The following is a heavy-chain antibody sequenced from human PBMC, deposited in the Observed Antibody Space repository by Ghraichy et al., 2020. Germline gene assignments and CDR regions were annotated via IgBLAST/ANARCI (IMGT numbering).Heavy chain of an antibody. J-gene: IGHJ6*02. CDR1: GGSFSGYY. Sequence: SETLSLTCAVYGGSFSGYYWSWIRQPPGKGLEWIGEINHSGSTNYNPSLKSRVTISVDTSKNQFSLKLSSVTAADTAVYYCARFYDILTGYYPPGGYGMDVWGQGTTVTVSS. CDR3: ARFYDILTGYYPPGGYGMDV. CDR2: INHSGST. D-gene: IGHD3-9*01. V-gene: IGHV4-34*01.